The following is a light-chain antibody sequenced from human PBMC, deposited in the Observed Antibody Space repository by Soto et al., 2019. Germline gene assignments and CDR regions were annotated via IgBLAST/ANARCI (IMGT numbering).Light chain of an antibody. CDR2: DVS. CDR3: SSYTSSITLFV. Sequence: QSALAQPASVSGSPGQSITVSCTRTSSDVGVYDYVSWYQQHPGKAPKLIIYDVSNRPSGVSDRFSGSKSGNTASLTISGLQAEDAADYYCSSYTSSITLFVFGSGTKV. V-gene: IGLV2-14*03. CDR1: SSDVGVYDY. J-gene: IGLJ1*01.